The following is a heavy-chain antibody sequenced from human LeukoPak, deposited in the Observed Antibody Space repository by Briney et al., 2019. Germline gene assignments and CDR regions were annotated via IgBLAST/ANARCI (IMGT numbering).Heavy chain of an antibody. Sequence: PGGSLRLSCAASGFTFSSYWMHWVRQAPGKGLVWVSRINSDGSSTSYAASVKGRFTISRDNAKNTLYLQMNSLRAEDTAVYYCASPPGDDYGDYDAFDIWGQGTMVTVSS. J-gene: IGHJ3*02. D-gene: IGHD4-17*01. CDR2: INSDGSST. CDR1: GFTFSSYW. CDR3: ASPPGDDYGDYDAFDI. V-gene: IGHV3-74*01.